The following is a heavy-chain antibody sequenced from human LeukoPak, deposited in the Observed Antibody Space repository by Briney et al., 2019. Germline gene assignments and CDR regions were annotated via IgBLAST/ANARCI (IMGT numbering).Heavy chain of an antibody. V-gene: IGHV1-69*13. CDR3: AHSGSYLGGFDP. J-gene: IGHJ5*02. CDR1: GGTFSSHA. Sequence: ASVKVSCKASGGTFSSHAISWVRQARGQGLEWMGGIIPIFGTANYAQKFQGRVTITADESTSTAYMELSSLRSEDTAVYYCAHSGSYLGGFDPWGQGTLVTVSS. D-gene: IGHD3-10*01. CDR2: IIPIFGTA.